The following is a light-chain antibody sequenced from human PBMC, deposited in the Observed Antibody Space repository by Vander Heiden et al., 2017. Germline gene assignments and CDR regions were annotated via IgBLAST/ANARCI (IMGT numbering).Light chain of an antibody. CDR3: MIWHSSAYV. J-gene: IGLJ1*01. CDR2: YKSDSDK. Sequence: QAVLTQPSSLSASPGASASLTCALRSGLNGDAYRIYWYQQKPGSPPQYLLSYKSDSDKQQGSGVPSRFSGSKDDSANAGILLISGLQSEDEADYYCMIWHSSAYVFGTGTKVTVL. CDR1: SGLNGDAYR. V-gene: IGLV5-45*03.